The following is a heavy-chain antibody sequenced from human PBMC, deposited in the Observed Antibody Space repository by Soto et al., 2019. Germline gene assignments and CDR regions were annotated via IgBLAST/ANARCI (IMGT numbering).Heavy chain of an antibody. Sequence: EVQLVESGGGLVQPGGSLRLSCAASGITFSSYWMAWVRQAPGKGLEWVAKINQDGSQKSYVDCVKGRFAISRDNAKNSLYLQMNSLRVEDTAVYYCAPAGAGRDANSDYWGQGTLVTVSS. CDR3: APAGAGRDANSDY. CDR2: INQDGSQK. D-gene: IGHD6-19*01. CDR1: GITFSSYW. V-gene: IGHV3-7*01. J-gene: IGHJ4*02.